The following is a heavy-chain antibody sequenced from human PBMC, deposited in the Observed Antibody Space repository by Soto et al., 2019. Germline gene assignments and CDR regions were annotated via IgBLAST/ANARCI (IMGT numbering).Heavy chain of an antibody. J-gene: IGHJ4*02. D-gene: IGHD2-15*01. CDR3: ARGGQLLLY. Sequence: SETLSLTCAVYGGSFSGYYWSWIRQPPGKGLEWIGEINHSGSTNYNPSLKSRVTISVDTSKNQFSLKLSSVTAADTAVYYCARGGQLLLYWGQGTLVTSPQ. CDR2: INHSGST. CDR1: GGSFSGYY. V-gene: IGHV4-34*01.